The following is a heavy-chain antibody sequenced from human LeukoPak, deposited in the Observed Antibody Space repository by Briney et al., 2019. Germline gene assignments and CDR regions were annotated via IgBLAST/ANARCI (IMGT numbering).Heavy chain of an antibody. D-gene: IGHD3-10*01. J-gene: IGHJ4*02. V-gene: IGHV4-59*01. Sequence: SETLSLTCTVSGGSISSYYWSWIRQPPGKGLEWIGYIYYSGSTNYNPSLKSRVTISVDTSKNQFSLKLSSVTAADTAVYYCARGHMVRGVIQDYYFDHWGQGTLVTVSS. CDR1: GGSISSYY. CDR2: IYYSGST. CDR3: ARGHMVRGVIQDYYFDH.